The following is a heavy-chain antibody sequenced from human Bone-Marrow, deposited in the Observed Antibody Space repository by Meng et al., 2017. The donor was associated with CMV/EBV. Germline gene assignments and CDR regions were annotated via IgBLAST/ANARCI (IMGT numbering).Heavy chain of an antibody. CDR3: ARYVVVPAASAGFDY. V-gene: IGHV3-23*03. Sequence: ETLSLTCAVYGGSFSGYYWSWIRQPPGKGLEWVSVIYSGGSSTYYADSVKGRFTISRDNSKNTLYLQMNSLRAEDTAVYYCARYVVVPAASAGFDYWGQGTLVTVSS. D-gene: IGHD2-2*01. CDR2: IYSGGSST. CDR1: GGSFSGYY. J-gene: IGHJ4*02.